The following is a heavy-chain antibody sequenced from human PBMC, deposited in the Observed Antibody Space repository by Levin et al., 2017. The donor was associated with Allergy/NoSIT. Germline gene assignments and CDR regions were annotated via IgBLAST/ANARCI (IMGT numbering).Heavy chain of an antibody. CDR3: ARERVDDYVWGSYRYYFDY. CDR1: GGSISSSSYY. V-gene: IGHV4-39*07. J-gene: IGHJ4*02. D-gene: IGHD3-16*02. Sequence: SQTLSLTCTVSGGSISSSSYYWGWIRQPPGKGLEWIGSIYYSGSTYYNPSLKSRVTISVDTSKNQFSLKLSSVTAADTAVYYCARERVDDYVWGSYRYYFDYWGQGTLVTVSS. CDR2: IYYSGST.